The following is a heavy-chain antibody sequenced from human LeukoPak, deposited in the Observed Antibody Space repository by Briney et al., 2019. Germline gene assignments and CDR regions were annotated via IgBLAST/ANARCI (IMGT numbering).Heavy chain of an antibody. Sequence: KPSETLSLTCAVSGGSIHNNYWSWIRQPAGEGLEWIGRIYSGVDIIYNPSLKSRVTMSVDTSKNQFSLRLNSMTAADTAVYYCARSTNYMFDYWGQGTLVTVSS. CDR3: ARSTNYMFDY. J-gene: IGHJ4*02. V-gene: IGHV4-4*07. D-gene: IGHD4/OR15-4a*01. CDR2: IYSGVDI. CDR1: GGSIHNNY.